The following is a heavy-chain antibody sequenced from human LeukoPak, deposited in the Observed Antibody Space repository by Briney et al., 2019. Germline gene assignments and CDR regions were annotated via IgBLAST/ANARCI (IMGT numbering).Heavy chain of an antibody. CDR1: GGSFSGYY. J-gene: IGHJ6*02. D-gene: IGHD1-26*01. V-gene: IGHV4-34*01. CDR3: ARLKGGTGVDGMDV. Sequence: PSETLSLTCAVYGGSFSGYYWSWIRQPPGKGLEWIGEINHSGSTNYNPSLKSRVTISVDTSKNQFSLKLSSVTAADTAVYYCARLKGGTGVDGMDVWGQGTTVTVSS. CDR2: INHSGST.